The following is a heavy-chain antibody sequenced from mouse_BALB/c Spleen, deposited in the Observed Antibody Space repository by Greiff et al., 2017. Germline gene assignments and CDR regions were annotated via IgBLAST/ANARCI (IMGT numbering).Heavy chain of an antibody. D-gene: IGHD2-14*01. CDR3: ARDRDRYDERPSVPY. V-gene: IGHV2-9*02. Sequence: VQVVESGPGLVAPSQSLSITCTVSGFSLTSYGVHWVRQPPGKGLEWLGVIWAGGSTNYNSALMSRLSISKDNSKSQVFLKMNSLQTDDTAMYYCARDRDRYDERPSVPYWGQGTLVTVSA. CDR2: IWAGGST. CDR1: GFSLTSYG. J-gene: IGHJ3*01.